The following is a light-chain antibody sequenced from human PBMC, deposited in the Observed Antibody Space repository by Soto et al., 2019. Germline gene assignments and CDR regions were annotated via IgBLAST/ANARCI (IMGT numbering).Light chain of an antibody. CDR3: QQRSNWPFT. Sequence: EIVMTQSPATLSVSPGERATLSVRASESVRSKLVWYQQKPGQAPRLLIYAASNRETGIPARFSGSGARTECTRPISSLEPEDVAVDYCQQRSNWPFTFGPGTQVDIK. J-gene: IGKJ3*01. CDR2: AAS. V-gene: IGKV3-11*01. CDR1: ESVRSK.